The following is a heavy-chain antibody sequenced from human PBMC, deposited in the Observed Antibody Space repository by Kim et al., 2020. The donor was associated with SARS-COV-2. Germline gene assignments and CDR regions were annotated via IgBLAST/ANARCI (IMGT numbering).Heavy chain of an antibody. D-gene: IGHD2-15*01. J-gene: IGHJ6*02. CDR3: ARLRRVVVVAATRLGYYYGMDV. CDR2: INHSGST. CDR1: GGSFSGYY. V-gene: IGHV4-34*01. Sequence: SETLSLTCAVYGGSFSGYYWSWIRQPPGKGLEWIGEINHSGSTNYNPSLKSRVTISVDTSKNQFSLKLSSVTAADTAVYYCARLRRVVVVAATRLGYYYGMDVWGQGTTVTVSS.